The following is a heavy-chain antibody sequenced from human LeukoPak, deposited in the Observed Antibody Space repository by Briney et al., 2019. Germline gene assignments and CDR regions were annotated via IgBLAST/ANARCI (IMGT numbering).Heavy chain of an antibody. CDR1: GGSINTFDSY. CDR3: ARVDVGIYYPYFDL. J-gene: IGHJ2*01. D-gene: IGHD1-26*01. Sequence: SETLSLTCTVSGGSINTFDSYWSWIRQPPGKGLEWIGHIYYSGGTFYNPSLKSRLTMSVDTSNNHFSLKLSSVTAADTAVYYCARVDVGIYYPYFDLWGRGTLVSVSS. V-gene: IGHV4-30-4*01. CDR2: IYYSGGT.